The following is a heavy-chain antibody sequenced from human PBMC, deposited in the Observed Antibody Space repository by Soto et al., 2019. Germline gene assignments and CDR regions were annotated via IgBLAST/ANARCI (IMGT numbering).Heavy chain of an antibody. CDR1: GFTFSNAW. V-gene: IGHV3-15*01. CDR3: TTDEAVATISSYYYYGMDV. J-gene: IGHJ6*02. Sequence: ESGGGLVKPGGSLRLSCAASGFTFSNAWMSWVRQAPGKGLEWVGRIKSKTDGGTTDYAAPVKGRFTISRDDSKNTLYLQMNSLKTEDTAVYYCTTDEAVATISSYYYYGMDVWGQGTTVTVSS. CDR2: IKSKTDGGTT. D-gene: IGHD5-12*01.